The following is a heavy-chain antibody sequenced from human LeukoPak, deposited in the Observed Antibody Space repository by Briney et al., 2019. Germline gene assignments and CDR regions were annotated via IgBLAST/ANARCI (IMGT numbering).Heavy chain of an antibody. V-gene: IGHV3-23*01. J-gene: IGHJ3*01. CDR3: VQEGPRGLAFDV. CDR1: GVTFSSYV. CDR2: ISGSGGGT. Sequence: GGSLRLSCEASGVTFSSYVMSWVRQAPGKGPEWVSGISGSGGGTYYADFVKGRFAISRDNSKNTLYLQMNSLRAEDSALYYCVQEGPRGLAFDVWGQGTRVAVSS.